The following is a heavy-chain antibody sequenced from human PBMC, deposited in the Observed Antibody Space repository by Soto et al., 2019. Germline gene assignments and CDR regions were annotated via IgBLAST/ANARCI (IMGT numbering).Heavy chain of an antibody. CDR3: VRDSHGDY. V-gene: IGHV3-74*01. J-gene: IGHJ4*02. Sequence: EVQLVESGGGLVQPGGSLRLSCAGSGFTFSNYWMHWVRQAPGKGLEWVTRIDHDGPTDYADSVRGRFTISRDNAENTLYLQRNSLRPEDMAVYYCVRDSHGDYWGQGTLVTVSS. CDR2: IDHDGPT. CDR1: GFTFSNYW.